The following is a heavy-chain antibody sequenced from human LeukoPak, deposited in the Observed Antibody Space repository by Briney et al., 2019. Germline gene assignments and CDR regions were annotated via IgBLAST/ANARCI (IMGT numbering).Heavy chain of an antibody. CDR1: GFTFSSYS. D-gene: IGHD3-10*01. CDR3: ARDLLSGSYPAYFDY. V-gene: IGHV3-21*01. J-gene: IGHJ4*02. CDR2: ISSSSYI. Sequence: GGSLRLSCAASGFTFSSYSMNWVRQAPGKGLEWVSSISSSSYIYYADSVKGRFTISRDNAKNSLYLQMNSLRAEDTAVYYCARDLLSGSYPAYFDYWGQGTLVTVSS.